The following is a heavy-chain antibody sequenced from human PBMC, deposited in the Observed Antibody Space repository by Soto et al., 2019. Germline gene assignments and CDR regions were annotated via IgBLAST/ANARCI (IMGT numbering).Heavy chain of an antibody. J-gene: IGHJ4*02. V-gene: IGHV1-69*06. CDR3: ARRRGYSNRGSYDY. CDR1: GVTFSSYA. D-gene: IGHD4-4*01. CDR2: IIPIFGTA. Sequence: SVKVSCKASGVTFSSYAISWVRQAPGQGLEWMGGIIPIFGTANYAQKFQGRVTITADKSTSTAYMELSSLRSEDTAVYYCARRRGYSNRGSYDYWGQGTLVTVS.